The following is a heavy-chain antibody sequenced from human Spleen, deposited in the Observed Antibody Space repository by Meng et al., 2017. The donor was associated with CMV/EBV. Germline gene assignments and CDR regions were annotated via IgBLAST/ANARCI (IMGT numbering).Heavy chain of an antibody. Sequence: GESLKISCAASGFTFSTYWMHWVRQAPGKGPVWVSRIDGDGATTIYADSVKGRFTISRDNANNTVFLQMNSLRAEDTAVYYCAKYTSPYYYYGLDVWGQGTTVTVSS. CDR3: AKYTSPYYYYGLDV. J-gene: IGHJ6*02. CDR1: GFTFSTYW. V-gene: IGHV3-74*01. CDR2: IDGDGATT. D-gene: IGHD6-6*01.